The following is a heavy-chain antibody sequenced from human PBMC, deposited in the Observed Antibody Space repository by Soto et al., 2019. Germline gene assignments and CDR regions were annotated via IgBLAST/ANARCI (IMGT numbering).Heavy chain of an antibody. CDR2: ISGSGGST. V-gene: IGHV3-23*01. J-gene: IGHJ6*02. CDR3: AKDKEQLVSSYYYYGMDV. CDR1: GFTFSSYA. D-gene: IGHD6-6*01. Sequence: GGSLRLSCAASGFTFSSYAMSWVRQAPGKGLEWVSAISGSGGSTYYADSVKGRFTISRDNSKNTLYLQMNSLRAEDTAVYYCAKDKEQLVSSYYYYGMDVWGQGTTVTV.